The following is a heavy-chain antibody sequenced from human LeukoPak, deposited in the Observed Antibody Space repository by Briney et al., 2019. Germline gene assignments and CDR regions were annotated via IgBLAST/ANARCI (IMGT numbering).Heavy chain of an antibody. CDR3: ARLVRGVHYYYYYGMDV. J-gene: IGHJ6*02. CDR1: GGTFSSYA. Sequence: GASVKVSCKASGGTFSSYAISWVRQAPGQGLEWMGRIIPILGIANYAQKFQGRVTITADKSTSTAYMELSSLRSEYTAVYYCARLVRGVHYYYYYGMDVWGQGTTVTVSS. V-gene: IGHV1-69*04. D-gene: IGHD3-10*01. CDR2: IIPILGIA.